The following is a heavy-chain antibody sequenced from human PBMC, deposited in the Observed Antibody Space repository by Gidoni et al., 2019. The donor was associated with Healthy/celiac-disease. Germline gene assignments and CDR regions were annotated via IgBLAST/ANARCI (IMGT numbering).Heavy chain of an antibody. CDR2: ISSRGSTI. J-gene: IGHJ5*02. V-gene: IGHV3-48*03. CDR3: ARDFRYYYDA. D-gene: IGHD3-22*01. CDR1: GFTFSSYE. Sequence: EVQLVEAGGGLEQPGGPRRLSGAASGFTFSSYEMNWVRQAPGKGLEWVSYISSRGSTIYYADSVKGRFTISRDNAKNSLYLQMNSLRAEDTAVYYCARDFRYYYDAWGQGTLVTVSS.